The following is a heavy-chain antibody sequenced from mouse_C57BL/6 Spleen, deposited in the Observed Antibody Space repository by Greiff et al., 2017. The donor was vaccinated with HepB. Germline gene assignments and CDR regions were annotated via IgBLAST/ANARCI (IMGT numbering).Heavy chain of an antibody. CDR2: INPNNGGT. D-gene: IGHD1-1*01. CDR1: GYTFTDYH. CDR3: ARRDYGSSYWYFDV. J-gene: IGHJ1*03. V-gene: IGHV1-18*01. Sequence: EVQLQQSGPELVKPGASVKIPCKASGYTFTDYHMDWVKQSHGKSLEWIGDINPNNGGTIYNQKFKGKATLTVDKSSSTAYMELRSLTSEDTAVYYCARRDYGSSYWYFDVWGTGTTVTVSS.